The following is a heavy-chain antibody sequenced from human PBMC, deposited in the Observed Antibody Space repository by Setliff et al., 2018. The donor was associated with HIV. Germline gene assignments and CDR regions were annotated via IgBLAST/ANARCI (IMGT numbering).Heavy chain of an antibody. CDR3: ARDVPWGDYYYYMDV. J-gene: IGHJ6*03. CDR1: GGSFSGYY. D-gene: IGHD3-16*01. V-gene: IGHV4-34*01. CDR2: INHSGST. Sequence: SETLSLTCAVYGGSFSGYYWSWIRQPPGKGLEWIGEINHSGSTNYNPSLKSRVTISVDTSKNQFSLKLSFVTAADTAVYYCARDVPWGDYYYYMDVWGKGTTVTVS.